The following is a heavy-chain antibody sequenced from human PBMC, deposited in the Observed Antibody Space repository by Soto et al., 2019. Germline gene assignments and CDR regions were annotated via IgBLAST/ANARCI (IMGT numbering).Heavy chain of an antibody. J-gene: IGHJ6*02. CDR2: IIPIFGTA. V-gene: IGHV1-69*12. CDR1: GGTFSSYA. Sequence: QVQLVQSGAEVKKPGSSVKVSCKASGGTFSSYAISWVRQAPGQGLEWMGGIIPIFGTANYAQKFQGRVTITADESTSTAYMELSSLRSEDTAVYYCARVIIAAAGTSYYYYGMDVWGQGTTVTVSS. CDR3: ARVIIAAAGTSYYYYGMDV. D-gene: IGHD6-13*01.